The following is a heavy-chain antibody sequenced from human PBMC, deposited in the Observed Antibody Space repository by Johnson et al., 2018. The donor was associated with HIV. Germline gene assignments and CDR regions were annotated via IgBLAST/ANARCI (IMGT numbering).Heavy chain of an antibody. Sequence: QVQLVESEGGVVQPGRSLRLSCAASGFTFDTYGMHWVRQAPGKGLEWVAVIWYDGSNKYYADSVKGRFTISRDNSKNTLYLQMNSLRAEDTAVYYCAKVLGYSSSSRDAFDIWGQGTMVTVSS. CDR2: IWYDGSNK. CDR3: AKVLGYSSSSRDAFDI. D-gene: IGHD6-6*01. J-gene: IGHJ3*02. CDR1: GFTFDTYG. V-gene: IGHV3-33*06.